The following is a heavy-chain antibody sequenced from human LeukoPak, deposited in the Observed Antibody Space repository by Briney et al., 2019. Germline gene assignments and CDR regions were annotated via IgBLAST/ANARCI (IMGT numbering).Heavy chain of an antibody. V-gene: IGHV4-34*01. CDR1: GGSFSGYY. CDR2: IYYSGST. CDR3: ARREWEPGAFDI. J-gene: IGHJ3*02. D-gene: IGHD1-26*01. Sequence: PSETLSLTCAVYGGSFSGYYWSWIRQPPGKGLEWIGSIYYSGSTYYNPSLKSRVTISVDTSKNQFSLKLSSVTAADTAVYYCARREWEPGAFDIWGQGTMVTVSS.